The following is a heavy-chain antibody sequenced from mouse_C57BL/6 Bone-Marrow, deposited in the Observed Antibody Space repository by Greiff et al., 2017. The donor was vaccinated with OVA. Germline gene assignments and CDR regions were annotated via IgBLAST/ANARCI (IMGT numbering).Heavy chain of an antibody. CDR2: IHPNSGST. CDR1: GYTFTSYW. CDR3: ARLGVTTWLNY. J-gene: IGHJ2*01. D-gene: IGHD2-2*01. V-gene: IGHV1-64*01. Sequence: VQLQQPGAELVKPGASVKLSCKASGYTFTSYWLHWVKQRPGQGLEWIGMIHPNSGSTNYNEKFKSKATLTVDKSSSTAYMQLSSRTSEDSAVYYCARLGVTTWLNYWGQGTTLTVSS.